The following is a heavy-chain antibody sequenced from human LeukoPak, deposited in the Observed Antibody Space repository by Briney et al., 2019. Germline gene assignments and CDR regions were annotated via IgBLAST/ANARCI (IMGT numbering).Heavy chain of an antibody. CDR1: GFSLSGYS. CDR3: ARDGRSTWYEDS. D-gene: IGHD6-13*01. J-gene: IGHJ4*02. V-gene: IGHV3-21*01. CDR2: ISSTSSYI. Sequence: GGSLRLSCAASGFSLSGYSMNWVRQAPGKGLEWVSSISSTSSYIYYADSVKGRFTISRDNAKNSLFLQMNNFRAEDAAVYFCARDGRSTWYEDSWGQGTLVTVSS.